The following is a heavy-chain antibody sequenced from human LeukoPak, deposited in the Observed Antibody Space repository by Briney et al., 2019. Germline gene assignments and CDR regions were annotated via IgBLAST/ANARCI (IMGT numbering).Heavy chain of an antibody. V-gene: IGHV4-31*03. CDR3: ARGAMYDFWSGYSTVYYYYGMDV. CDR1: GGSISSGGYY. Sequence: SQTLSLTCTVSGGSISSGGYYWSWIRQHPGKGLEWIGYIYYSGSTYYNPSLKSRVTISVDTSKNQFSLKLSSVTAADTAVYYCARGAMYDFWSGYSTVYYYYGMDVWGQGTTVTVSS. J-gene: IGHJ6*02. CDR2: IYYSGST. D-gene: IGHD3-3*01.